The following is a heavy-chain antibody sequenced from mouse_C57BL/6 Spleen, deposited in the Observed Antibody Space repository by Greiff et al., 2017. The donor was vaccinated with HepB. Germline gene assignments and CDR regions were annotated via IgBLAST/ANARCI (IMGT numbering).Heavy chain of an antibody. CDR1: GFTFSDYY. CDR3: AREGNYGSSRWYFDV. D-gene: IGHD1-1*01. V-gene: IGHV5-16*01. Sequence: EVKLMESEGGLVQPGSSMKLSCTASGFTFSDYYMAWVRQVPEKGLEWVANINYDGSSTYYLDSLKSRFIISRDNAKNILYLQMSSLKSEDTATYDCAREGNYGSSRWYFDVWGTGTTVTVSS. J-gene: IGHJ1*03. CDR2: INYDGSST.